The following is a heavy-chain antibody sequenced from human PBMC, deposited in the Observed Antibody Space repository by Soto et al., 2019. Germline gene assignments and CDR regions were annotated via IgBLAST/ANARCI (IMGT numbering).Heavy chain of an antibody. Sequence: SVKVSCKASGGTFSSYAISWVRQAPGQGLEWMGGIIPIFGTANYAQKFQGRVTITADESTSTAYMELSSLRSEDTAVYYCARDPNYYYYGMDVWGQGTTVTVSS. CDR3: ARDPNYYYYGMDV. CDR1: GGTFSSYA. CDR2: IIPIFGTA. V-gene: IGHV1-69*13. J-gene: IGHJ6*02.